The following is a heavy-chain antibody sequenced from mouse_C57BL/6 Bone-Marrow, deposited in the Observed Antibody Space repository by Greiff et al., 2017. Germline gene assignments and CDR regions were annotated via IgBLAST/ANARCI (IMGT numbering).Heavy chain of an antibody. D-gene: IGHD3-2*02. CDR1: GYTFTDYY. J-gene: IGHJ4*01. CDR3: ARGGSSGYYYAMDY. V-gene: IGHV1-76*01. CDR2: IYPGSGNT. Sequence: QVQLKESGAELVRPGASVKLSCKASGYTFTDYYINWVKQRPGQGLEWIARIYPGSGNTYYNEKFKGKATLTAEKSSSTAYMQLSSLTSEDSAVYFCARGGSSGYYYAMDYWGQGTSVTVSS.